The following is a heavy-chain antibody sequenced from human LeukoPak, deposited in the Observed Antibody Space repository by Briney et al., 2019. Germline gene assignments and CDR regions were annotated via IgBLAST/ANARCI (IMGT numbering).Heavy chain of an antibody. CDR2: IRYDGSNK. Sequence: GGSLRLSCAASGFTFSSYGMHWVRQAPGKGLEWEAFIRYDGSNKYYADSVKGRFTISRDNSKNTLYLQMNSLRAEDTAVYYCAKDLPSYDSSGYYYPGPMRDWGQGTLVTVSS. J-gene: IGHJ4*02. D-gene: IGHD3-22*01. CDR3: AKDLPSYDSSGYYYPGPMRD. V-gene: IGHV3-30*02. CDR1: GFTFSSYG.